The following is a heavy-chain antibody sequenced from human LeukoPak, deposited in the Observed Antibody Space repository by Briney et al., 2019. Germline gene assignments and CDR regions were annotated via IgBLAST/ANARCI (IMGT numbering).Heavy chain of an antibody. CDR3: ARVSSGWSPDY. V-gene: IGHV3-20*04. CDR2: INWNGGST. J-gene: IGHJ4*02. Sequence: GGSLRLSCAASGFTFDDYGMSWVRQAPGKGLEWVSGINWNGGSTGYADSVKGRFTISRDNAKNSLYLKMNSLRAEDTALYYCARVSSGWSPDYWGQGTLVTVSS. CDR1: GFTFDDYG. D-gene: IGHD6-19*01.